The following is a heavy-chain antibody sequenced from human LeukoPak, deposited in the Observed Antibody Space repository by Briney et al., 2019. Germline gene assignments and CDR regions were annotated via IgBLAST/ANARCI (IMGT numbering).Heavy chain of an antibody. J-gene: IGHJ3*02. CDR2: IKQDGSEK. V-gene: IGHV3-7*01. D-gene: IGHD2-21*02. CDR3: ARAEGAYCGGDCYPPFAFDI. Sequence: GGSLRLSCAASGFTFSSYWMSWVRQGPGKGLEWVANIKQDGSEKYYVDSVKGRFTISRDNAKNSLYLQMNSLRAEDTAVYYCARAEGAYCGGDCYPPFAFDIWGQGTMVTVSS. CDR1: GFTFSSYW.